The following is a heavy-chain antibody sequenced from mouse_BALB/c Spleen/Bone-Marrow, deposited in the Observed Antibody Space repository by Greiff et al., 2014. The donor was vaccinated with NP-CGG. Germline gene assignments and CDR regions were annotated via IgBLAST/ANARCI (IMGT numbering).Heavy chain of an antibody. Sequence: EVQLQESGPELVKPGASVKISCKASGYSFTGYFMNWMKQSHGKSLEWIGRINPYNGDPFYNQKFKGKATLTVDKSSSTAHMELLSLTSGDSAVYYCGRGNYDYDSWFGYWGQGTLVTVSA. CDR3: GRGNYDYDSWFGY. D-gene: IGHD2-4*01. V-gene: IGHV1-37*01. CDR1: GYSFTGYF. J-gene: IGHJ3*01. CDR2: INPYNGDP.